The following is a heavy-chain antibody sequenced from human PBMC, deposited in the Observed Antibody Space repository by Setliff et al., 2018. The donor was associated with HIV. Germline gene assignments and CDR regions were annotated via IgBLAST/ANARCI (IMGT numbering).Heavy chain of an antibody. V-gene: IGHV4-59*01. J-gene: IGHJ4*02. D-gene: IGHD3-10*01. CDR3: ARAQMHRGVVAWSLYYFDY. CDR1: GGSMNNYY. Sequence: PSETLSLTCIVSGGSMNNYYWNWVQQTPGRGLEWIGYIYENDYTHYTVSLRSRVTISMDTSKNQFSLTLRSVTAADRAIYYCARAQMHRGVVAWSLYYFDYWGQGALVTVSS. CDR2: IYENDYT.